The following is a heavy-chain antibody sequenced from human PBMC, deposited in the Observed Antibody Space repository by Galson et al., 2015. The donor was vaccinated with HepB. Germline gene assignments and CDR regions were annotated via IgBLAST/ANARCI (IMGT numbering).Heavy chain of an antibody. Sequence: SLRLCCAASGFGFRFFAMGWVGQAPVTAVESVVKIDQDVIQTLKVGCVKGRFTVARDKHKNSLYLEMTGLTAEDTAVYYCAREGPFCSSTRCPDDAFDLWGQGTKVTVA. CDR2: IDQDVIQT. CDR1: GFGFRFFA. V-gene: IGHV3-7*03. D-gene: IGHD2-2*01. CDR3: AREGPFCSSTRCPDDAFDL. J-gene: IGHJ3*01.